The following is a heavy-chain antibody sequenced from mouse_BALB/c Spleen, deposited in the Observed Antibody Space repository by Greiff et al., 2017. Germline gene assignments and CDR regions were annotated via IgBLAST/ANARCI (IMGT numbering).Heavy chain of an antibody. CDR1: GYSITSGYY. J-gene: IGHJ3*01. Sequence: EVQRVESGPGLVKPSQSLSLTCSVTGYSITSGYYWNWIRQFPGNKLEWMGYISYDGSNNYNPSLKNRISITRDTSKNQFFLKLNSVTTEDTATYYCARDLYDYSWFAYWGQGTLVTVSA. D-gene: IGHD2-4*01. V-gene: IGHV3-6*02. CDR2: ISYDGSN. CDR3: ARDLYDYSWFAY.